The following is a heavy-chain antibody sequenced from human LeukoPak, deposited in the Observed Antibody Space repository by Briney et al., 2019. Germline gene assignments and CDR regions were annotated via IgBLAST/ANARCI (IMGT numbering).Heavy chain of an antibody. CDR1: GFTFSDYY. CDR2: ISSSGSTI. CDR3: ARDLDLPPTLTTDWFNP. Sequence: PGGSLRLSCAASGFTFSDYYMSWIRQAPGKGLEWVSYISSSGSTIYYADSVKGRFTISRDNAKNSLYLQMNSLRPEDTAVYYCARDLDLPPTLTTDWFNPWGQGTLVTVSS. V-gene: IGHV3-11*01. D-gene: IGHD4-11*01. J-gene: IGHJ5*02.